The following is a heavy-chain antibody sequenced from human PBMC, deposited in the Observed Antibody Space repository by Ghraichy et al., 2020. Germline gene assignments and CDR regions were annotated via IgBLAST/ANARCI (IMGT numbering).Heavy chain of an antibody. Sequence: SETLSLTCTVSGGSISSSSYYWGWIRQPPGKGLEWIGSIYYSGSTYYNPSLKSRVTISVDTSKNQFSLKLSSVTAADTAVYYCAGHHPSYCSGGSCYGAWFDPWGQGTLVTVSS. CDR3: AGHHPSYCSGGSCYGAWFDP. D-gene: IGHD2-15*01. V-gene: IGHV4-39*07. CDR2: IYYSGST. J-gene: IGHJ5*02. CDR1: GGSISSSSYY.